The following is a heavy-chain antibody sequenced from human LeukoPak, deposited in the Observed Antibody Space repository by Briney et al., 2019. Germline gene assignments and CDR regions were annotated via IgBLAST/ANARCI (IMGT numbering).Heavy chain of an antibody. J-gene: IGHJ4*02. V-gene: IGHV4-59*11. CDR2: ISDSGST. CDR1: GGSLSTHH. CDR3: ARGYDSSAYYPFNY. Sequence: SETLSLTCVVSGGSLSTHHWSWIRQSPGRGLEWIGYISDSGSTNFNPSLKSRVTISVDTSKNQFSLMLSSVTAADTAVYYCARGYDSSAYYPFNYWGQGTLVTVSS. D-gene: IGHD3-22*01.